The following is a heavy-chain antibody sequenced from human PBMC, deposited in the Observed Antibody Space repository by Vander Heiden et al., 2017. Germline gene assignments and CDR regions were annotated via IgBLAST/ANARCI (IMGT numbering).Heavy chain of an antibody. V-gene: IGHV1-69*01. D-gene: IGHD3-10*01. Sequence: QVQLVQSGAEVEKPGSSVKVSCKASGGTFSSYAISWVRQAPGQGLEWMGGIIPIFGTENYAQKLKGRVTITADESTSTAYMELSSLRSEDTAVYYCARVPTYYYGSGSYYTGGMDVWGQGTTVTVSS. CDR1: GGTFSSYA. CDR2: IIPIFGTE. CDR3: ARVPTYYYGSGSYYTGGMDV. J-gene: IGHJ6*02.